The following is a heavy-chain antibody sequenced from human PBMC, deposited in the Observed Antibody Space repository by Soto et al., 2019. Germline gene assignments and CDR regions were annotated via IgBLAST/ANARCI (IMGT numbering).Heavy chain of an antibody. CDR3: ARVLDQPPVGLYFDT. V-gene: IGHV1-69*06. D-gene: IGHD3-3*01. J-gene: IGHJ5*02. Sequence: QVQLVQSGAQVKNPGSSVKVSCKTSGGTFNSYLIDWVRQAPGQGLEWMGGIIPAFGTAKYAQKFQGRVTITADKPPTTAYMELRSLSSEDTAGYYCARVLDQPPVGLYFDTWGQGTLVTVSS. CDR1: GGTFNSYL. CDR2: IIPAFGTA.